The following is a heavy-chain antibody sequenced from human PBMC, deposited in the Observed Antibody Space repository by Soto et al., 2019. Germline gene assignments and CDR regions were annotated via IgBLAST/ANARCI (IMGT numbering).Heavy chain of an antibody. CDR2: IKSKGGGETT. J-gene: IGHJ3*02. CDR3: TKVLALPPNDAFDI. V-gene: IGHV3-15*01. D-gene: IGHD3-3*02. Sequence: EGQLVESGGRLVEPGGSLRLSCAASGFNFNVAWMNWVRQAPGKGLEWLGHIKSKGGGETTEYVAFVKGRFTISRDDSKNTLYLQMNSLKSEDTAVYYCTKVLALPPNDAFDIWGQGTRVTVSS. CDR1: GFNFNVAW.